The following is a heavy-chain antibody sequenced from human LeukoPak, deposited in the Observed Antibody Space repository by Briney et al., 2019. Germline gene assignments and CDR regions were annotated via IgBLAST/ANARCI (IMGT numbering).Heavy chain of an antibody. J-gene: IGHJ4*02. Sequence: SETLSLTCAVYGESSFSNYYWSWIRQTPGGALEWIGEINHSGYTNYNPSLKSRVTLSIDTSKNQFSLRLNSVTAADTAVYYCSRQVVGNDYWGQGTLVSLSS. CDR1: GESSFSNYY. V-gene: IGHV4-34*01. CDR3: SRQVVGNDY. CDR2: INHSGYT. D-gene: IGHD3-22*01.